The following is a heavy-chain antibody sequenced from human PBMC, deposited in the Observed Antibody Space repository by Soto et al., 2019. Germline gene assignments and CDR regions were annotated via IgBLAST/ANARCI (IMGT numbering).Heavy chain of an antibody. CDR1: GYSFTSYW. D-gene: IGHD6-13*01. CDR2: IDPSDSYT. CDR3: ASLFFELPDHSSIWYTVADHYYYGMDV. V-gene: IGHV5-10-1*01. J-gene: IGHJ6*02. Sequence: PGESLKISYKGSGYSFTSYWISWVRQMPGKGLEWMGRIDPSDSYTNYSPSFQGHVTISADKSISTAYLQWSSLKASDTAMYYCASLFFELPDHSSIWYTVADHYYYGMDVWGRETTVTVSS.